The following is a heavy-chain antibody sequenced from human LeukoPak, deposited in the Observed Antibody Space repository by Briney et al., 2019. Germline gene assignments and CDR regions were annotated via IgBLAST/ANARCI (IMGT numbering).Heavy chain of an antibody. D-gene: IGHD6-19*01. Sequence: GGSLRLSCAASGFTFSSYWMSWVRQAPGKGLEWVANIKQDGSEKYYVDSVKGRFTISRDNAKNSLYLQMNSLRAEDTAVYYCARWERSGWYRSDYHYYGMDVWGQGTTVTVSS. CDR2: IKQDGSEK. J-gene: IGHJ6*02. CDR3: ARWERSGWYRSDYHYYGMDV. V-gene: IGHV3-7*01. CDR1: GFTFSSYW.